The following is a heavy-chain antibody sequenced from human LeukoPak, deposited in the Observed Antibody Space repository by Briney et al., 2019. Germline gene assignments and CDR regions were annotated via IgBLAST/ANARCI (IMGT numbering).Heavy chain of an antibody. D-gene: IGHD3-3*01. V-gene: IGHV4-39*01. CDR3: ASSYYDFWSGYYAFDI. CDR1: GGSISSSSYY. CDR2: IYYSGST. J-gene: IGHJ3*02. Sequence: SETLSLTCTVSGGSISSSSYYWGWIRQPPGKGLEWIGSIYYSGSTYYNPSLKGRVTISVDTSKNQFSLKLSSVTAADRAVYYCASSYYDFWSGYYAFDIWGQGTMVTVSS.